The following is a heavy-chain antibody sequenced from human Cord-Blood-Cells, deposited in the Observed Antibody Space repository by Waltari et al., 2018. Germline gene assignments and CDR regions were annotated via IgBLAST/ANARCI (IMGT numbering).Heavy chain of an antibody. J-gene: IGHJ4*02. CDR1: GFTLRVYS. CDR3: ARAEEIGYFDY. CDR2: ISSSSSYI. V-gene: IGHV3-21*01. Sequence: EVQLVESGGGLVQPGGSLSLPCAASGFTLRVYSWHWVRQAPGTGLEWVSTISSSSSYIYYADSVKGRFTISRDNAKNSLYLQMNSLRAEDTAVYYCARAEEIGYFDYWGQGTLVTVSS.